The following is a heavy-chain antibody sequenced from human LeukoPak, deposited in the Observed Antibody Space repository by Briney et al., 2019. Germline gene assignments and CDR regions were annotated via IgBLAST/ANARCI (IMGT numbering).Heavy chain of an antibody. J-gene: IGHJ4*02. V-gene: IGHV3-23*01. CDR2: ISGSGYR. CDR1: GFTFSSYA. D-gene: IGHD5-18*01. Sequence: GGSLRLSCAASGFTFSSYAMSWVRQAPGKGLEWVSGISGSGYRYYADSVKGRFTISRDNSKNTLFLQMNSLRAEDTAVYYCAKHRGGYNYGDFDYWGQGTLVTVSS. CDR3: AKHRGGYNYGDFDY.